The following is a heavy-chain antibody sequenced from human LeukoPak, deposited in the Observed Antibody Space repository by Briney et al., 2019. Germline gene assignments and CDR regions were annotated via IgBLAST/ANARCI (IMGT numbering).Heavy chain of an antibody. CDR2: IYYSGST. V-gene: IGHV4-61*01. CDR1: GGSVSSGSYY. Sequence: SGTLSLTCTVSGGSVSSGSYYWTWIWQPPGKGLEWIGYIYYSGSTNYNPSLKSRVTISVDTSKNQFSLKLSSVTAADAALYYCARETTYCSGTSCYRGYFDLWGRGTLVTVSS. J-gene: IGHJ2*01. D-gene: IGHD2-2*01. CDR3: ARETTYCSGTSCYRGYFDL.